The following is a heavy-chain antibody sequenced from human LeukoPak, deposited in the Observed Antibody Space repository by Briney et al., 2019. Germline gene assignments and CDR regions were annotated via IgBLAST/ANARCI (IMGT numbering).Heavy chain of an antibody. CDR2: IRIKANSYAT. Sequence: PGGSLKLSCAASGFTFSGYAMHWVRQAPGKGLEWVGRIRIKANSYATAYAASGKGRFTIARDDLKKTAYLQMNSLRAEDSAVYYCARLGNSSSWNVDGYGMDVWGQGTTVTVSS. CDR3: ARLGNSSSWNVDGYGMDV. D-gene: IGHD6-13*01. CDR1: GFTFSGYA. J-gene: IGHJ6*02. V-gene: IGHV3-73*01.